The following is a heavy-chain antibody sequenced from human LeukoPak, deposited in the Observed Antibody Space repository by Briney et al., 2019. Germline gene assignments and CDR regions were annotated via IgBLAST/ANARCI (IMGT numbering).Heavy chain of an antibody. CDR1: GGSISTYN. CDR3: PIVLSPLHGRYYYYSRDV. V-gene: IGHV4-4*07. J-gene: IGHJ6*03. Sequence: SETLSLTCTVSGGSISTYNWSWIRQPAGKGLQWIGRVYNSGSTNYNPSLKSRVTMSADTSKNQFSLRLTSVTAPDTAVYYCPIVLSPLHGRYYYYSRDVWGKGTTVTVS. CDR2: VYNSGST. D-gene: IGHD2-15*01.